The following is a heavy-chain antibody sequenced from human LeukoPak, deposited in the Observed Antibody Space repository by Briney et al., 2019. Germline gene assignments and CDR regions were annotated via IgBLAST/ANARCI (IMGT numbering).Heavy chain of an antibody. Sequence: SETLSLTCAVYGGSFSGYYWSWIRQPPGKGLEWIGEINHSGSINYNPSLKSRVTISVDTSKNQFSLKLSSVTAADTAVYYCAREYPKGGSYRFDPWGQGTPVTVSS. CDR2: INHSGSI. J-gene: IGHJ5*02. D-gene: IGHD1-26*01. V-gene: IGHV4-34*01. CDR1: GGSFSGYY. CDR3: AREYPKGGSYRFDP.